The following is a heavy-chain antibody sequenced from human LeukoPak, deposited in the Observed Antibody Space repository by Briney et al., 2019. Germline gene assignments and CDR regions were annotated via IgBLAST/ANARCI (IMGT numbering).Heavy chain of an antibody. CDR2: ISGSSHFL. Sequence: AGGSLRLSCVASGFNMSIYTLNWVRQAPGKGLDWVSSISGSSHFLYYTDSVKGRFTISRDNAKNSLFLQMHGLKVDDTAVYYCATRVATHYKWDQGTLVTVSS. D-gene: IGHD3-3*01. CDR3: ATRVATHYK. CDR1: GFNMSIYT. V-gene: IGHV3-21*01. J-gene: IGHJ4*02.